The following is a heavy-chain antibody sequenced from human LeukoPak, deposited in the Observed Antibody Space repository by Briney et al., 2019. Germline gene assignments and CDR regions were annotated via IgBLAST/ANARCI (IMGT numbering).Heavy chain of an antibody. CDR1: GFTFSDSA. J-gene: IGHJ5*02. D-gene: IGHD1-26*01. Sequence: GGSLRLSCVASGFTFSDSAIHWVRQSSGKGLEWIGHMDKETNLYATALAASVKGRFTVSRDDSKNTAYLHMNSLKTEDTALYYCTRDSGTYNWFDPWGQGTLVTVPS. CDR3: TRDSGTYNWFDP. CDR2: MDKETNLYAT. V-gene: IGHV3-73*01.